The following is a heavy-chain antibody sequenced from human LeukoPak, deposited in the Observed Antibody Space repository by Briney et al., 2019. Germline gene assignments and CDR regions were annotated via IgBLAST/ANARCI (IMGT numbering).Heavy chain of an antibody. D-gene: IGHD6-6*01. CDR2: ISYSGTT. CDR3: ARDFSSSSTVYYYYHMDV. V-gene: IGHV4-39*07. Sequence: SETLSLTCTVSGGSVSSRPYYWGWVRQPPGKGLEWIGTISYSGTTYYSPSLKSRVTISLDTSKNQFSLKLSSVTAADTAIYYCARDFSSSSTVYYYYHMDVWGKGTTVTVSS. J-gene: IGHJ6*03. CDR1: GGSVSSRPYY.